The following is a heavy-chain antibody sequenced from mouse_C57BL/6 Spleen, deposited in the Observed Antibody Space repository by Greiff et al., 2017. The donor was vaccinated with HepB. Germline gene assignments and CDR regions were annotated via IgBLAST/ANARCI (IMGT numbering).Heavy chain of an antibody. CDR3: TRVPRLSRPLAMDY. V-gene: IGHV5-9-1*02. Sequence: EVKVVESGEGLVKPGGSLKLSCAASGFTFSSYAMSWVRQTPEKRLEWVAYISSGGDYIYYADTVKGRFTISRDNARNTLYLQMSSLKSEDTAMYYCTRVPRLSRPLAMDYWGQGTSVTVSS. CDR2: ISSGGDYI. D-gene: IGHD1-1*01. CDR1: GFTFSSYA. J-gene: IGHJ4*01.